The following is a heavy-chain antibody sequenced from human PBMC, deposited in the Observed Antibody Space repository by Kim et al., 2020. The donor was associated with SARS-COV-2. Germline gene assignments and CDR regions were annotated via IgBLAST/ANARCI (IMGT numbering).Heavy chain of an antibody. Sequence: SVKGRLTTSRDNAKNSLYLQMNSLRADDTAVYYCARVSGATSYYYYGMDVWGQGTTVTVSS. J-gene: IGHJ6*02. D-gene: IGHD1-26*01. V-gene: IGHV3-48*01. CDR3: ARVSGATSYYYYGMDV.